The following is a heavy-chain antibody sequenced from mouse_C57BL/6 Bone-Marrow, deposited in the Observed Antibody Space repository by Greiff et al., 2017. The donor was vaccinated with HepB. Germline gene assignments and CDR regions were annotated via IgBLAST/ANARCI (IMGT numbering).Heavy chain of an antibody. CDR2: IDTNSGGT. CDR1: GYTFTSYW. Sequence: QVQLQQPGAELVKPGASVKLSCKASGYTFTSYWMHWVKQRPGRGREWIGRIDTNSGGTKYNEKFKSKATLTVDKPSSTAYMQLSSLTSEDSAVYYCARYYGSGYGFAYWGQGTLVTVSA. J-gene: IGHJ3*01. V-gene: IGHV1-72*01. D-gene: IGHD1-1*01. CDR3: ARYYGSGYGFAY.